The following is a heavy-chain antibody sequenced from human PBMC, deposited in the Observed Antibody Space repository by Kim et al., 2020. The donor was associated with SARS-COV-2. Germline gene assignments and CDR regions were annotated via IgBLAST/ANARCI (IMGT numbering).Heavy chain of an antibody. D-gene: IGHD3-10*01. V-gene: IGHV3-66*02. CDR3: ARDEYGSGSYYSYYYYGMDV. CDR1: GFTVSSNY. Sequence: GGSLRLSCAASGFTVSSNYMSWVRQAPGKGLEWVSVIYSGGSTYYADSVKGRFTISRDNSKNTLYLQMNSLRAEDTAVYYCARDEYGSGSYYSYYYYGMDVWGQGTTVTVSS. J-gene: IGHJ6*02. CDR2: IYSGGST.